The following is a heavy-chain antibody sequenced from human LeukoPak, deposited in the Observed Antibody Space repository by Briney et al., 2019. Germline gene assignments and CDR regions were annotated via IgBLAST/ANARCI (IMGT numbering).Heavy chain of an antibody. V-gene: IGHV1-46*01. CDR1: GYTFTSYH. CDR2: IKASGGST. D-gene: IGHD3-22*01. Sequence: ASVKVSCKASGYTFTSYHLHWVRQPPGQGLEWMGTIKASGGSTTYAQKFQGRVTMTWDTSTTTVYMELSSLRSEDTAVYYCARARDDSIGSRWFDPWGQGTLVTVSS. J-gene: IGHJ5*02. CDR3: ARARDDSIGSRWFDP.